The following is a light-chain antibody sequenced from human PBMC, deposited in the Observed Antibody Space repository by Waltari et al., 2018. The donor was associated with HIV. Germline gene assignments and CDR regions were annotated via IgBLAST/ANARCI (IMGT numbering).Light chain of an antibody. Sequence: QSALTQPASVSGSPGQSITISCTGTSSDVGGYNHISWYQQHPGKAPKLMISEVSHRPSGVSNRFSGAKSGNTASLTIPGLQAEDEANYYYSSYTSSSFVVFGGGTKLTVL. CDR3: SSYTSSSFVV. V-gene: IGLV2-14*01. CDR1: SSDVGGYNH. J-gene: IGLJ2*01. CDR2: EVS.